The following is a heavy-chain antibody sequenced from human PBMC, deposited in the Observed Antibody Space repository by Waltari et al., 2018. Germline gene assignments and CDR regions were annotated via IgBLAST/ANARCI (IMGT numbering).Heavy chain of an antibody. CDR3: ARERELAAFDY. D-gene: IGHD6-13*01. Sequence: QVQLQESGPGLVKPSETLSLPCTVPGGSISSHSWSWIRQPPGKGLEWIGYIYYSGSTNYNPSLKSRVTISVDTSKNQFSLKLSSVTAADTAVYYCARERELAAFDYWGQGTLVTVSS. V-gene: IGHV4-59*11. CDR1: GGSISSHS. CDR2: IYYSGST. J-gene: IGHJ4*02.